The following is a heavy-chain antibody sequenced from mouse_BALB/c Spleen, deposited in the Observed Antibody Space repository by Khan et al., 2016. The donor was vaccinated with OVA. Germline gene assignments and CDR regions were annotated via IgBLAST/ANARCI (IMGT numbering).Heavy chain of an antibody. V-gene: IGHV5-6*01. Sequence: VQLKESGGDLVKPGGSLKLSCAASGFTFSTYGMSWVRQIPDKRLEWVSAISTGGSYTYYPDSVKGRFPISRDNAKNTLYLQMSSLKSEDTARYYCTRLAYYYNSEGFAYWGQGTLVTVSA. J-gene: IGHJ3*01. CDR2: ISTGGSYT. D-gene: IGHD1-1*01. CDR1: GFTFSTYG. CDR3: TRLAYYYNSEGFAY.